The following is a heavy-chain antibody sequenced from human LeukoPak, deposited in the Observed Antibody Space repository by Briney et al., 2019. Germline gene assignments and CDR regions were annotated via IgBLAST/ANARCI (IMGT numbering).Heavy chain of an antibody. CDR3: ATYGGNSGCFDY. CDR2: IKSKTDGGTS. Sequence: GGSLRLSCAASGFTFSNAWMTWVRQAPGKGPEWVGRIKSKTDGGTSDYAAPVKGRFTISRDDSKNTLYLQMNSLKTEDTAVYYCATYGGNSGCFDYWGQGTLVTVSS. CDR1: GFTFSNAW. D-gene: IGHD4-23*01. J-gene: IGHJ4*02. V-gene: IGHV3-15*01.